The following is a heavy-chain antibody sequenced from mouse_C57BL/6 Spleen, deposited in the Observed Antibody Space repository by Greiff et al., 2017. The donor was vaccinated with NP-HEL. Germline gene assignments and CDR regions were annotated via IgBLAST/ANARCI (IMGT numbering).Heavy chain of an antibody. V-gene: IGHV14-4*01. J-gene: IGHJ2*01. CDR2: IDPENGDT. D-gene: IGHD2-3*01. CDR3: TNGYDGYPYYFDY. CDR1: GFNIKDDY. Sequence: VQLKQSGAELVRPGASVKLSCTASGFNIKDDYMHWVKQRPEQGLEWIGWIDPENGDTEYASKFQGKATITADTSSNTAYLQLSSLTSEDTAVYYCTNGYDGYPYYFDYWGQGTTLTVSS.